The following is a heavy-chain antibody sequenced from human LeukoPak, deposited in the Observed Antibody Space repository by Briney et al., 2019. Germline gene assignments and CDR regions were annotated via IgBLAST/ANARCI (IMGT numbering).Heavy chain of an antibody. V-gene: IGHV4-30-2*01. CDR3: ARDSGMWGTFDY. J-gene: IGHJ4*02. Sequence: PSRTLSLTCTVSGGSISSGGYYWSWIRQPPGKGLEWIGYIYHSGSTYYNPSLKSRVTISVDRSKNQFSLKLSSVTAADTAVYYCARDSGMWGTFDYWGQGTLVTVSS. CDR1: GGSISSGGYY. CDR2: IYHSGST. D-gene: IGHD1-1*01.